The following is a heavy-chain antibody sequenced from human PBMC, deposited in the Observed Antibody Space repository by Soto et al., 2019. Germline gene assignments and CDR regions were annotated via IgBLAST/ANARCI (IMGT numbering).Heavy chain of an antibody. CDR2: IYYSGST. V-gene: IGHV4-30-4*01. CDR3: ARDYDSSGIGSFAFDI. CDR1: GGSISSGDYY. J-gene: IGHJ3*02. Sequence: QVQLQESGPGLVKPSQTLSLTCTVSGGSISSGDYYWSWIRQPPGKGLEWIGYIYYSGSTYYNPSLKSRVTISVDTSKNQFSLKLSSVTAADTAVYYCARDYDSSGIGSFAFDIWGQGTMVTVSS. D-gene: IGHD3-22*01.